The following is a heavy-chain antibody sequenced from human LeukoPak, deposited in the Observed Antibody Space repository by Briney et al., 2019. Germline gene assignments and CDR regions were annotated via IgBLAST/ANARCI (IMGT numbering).Heavy chain of an antibody. CDR2: VKSKTDGGTT. J-gene: IGHJ4*02. D-gene: IGHD3-22*01. Sequence: GGSLRLSCAASGFTFSNAWMSWVRQAPGKGLGWVGRVKSKTDGGTTDYAAPVKGRFTISRDDSKNTLYLQMNSLKTEDTAVYYCTTVVGSGYSYTDYWGQGTLVTVSS. V-gene: IGHV3-15*01. CDR3: TTVVGSGYSYTDY. CDR1: GFTFSNAW.